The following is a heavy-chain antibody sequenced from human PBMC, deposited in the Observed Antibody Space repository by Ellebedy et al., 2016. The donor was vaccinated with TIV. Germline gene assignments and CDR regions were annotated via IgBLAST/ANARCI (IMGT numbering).Heavy chain of an antibody. Sequence: GESLKISCAASGFTFSDYAMGWVRQAPGKGLEWVSDITYSGAATIYADSVRGRFTISRDNSKNTLSLQMSGLRGEDTAVYYCAKGAWWELLRRVYFDNWGQGTLVTVSS. J-gene: IGHJ4*02. CDR1: GFTFSDYA. CDR3: AKGAWWELLRRVYFDN. V-gene: IGHV3-23*01. D-gene: IGHD1-26*01. CDR2: ITYSGAAT.